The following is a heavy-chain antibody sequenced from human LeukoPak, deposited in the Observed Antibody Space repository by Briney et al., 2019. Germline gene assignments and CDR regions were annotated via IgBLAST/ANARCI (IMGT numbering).Heavy chain of an antibody. CDR1: GFTFSSYS. Sequence: GGSLRLSCAASGFTFSSYSMNWVRQAPGKGLEWVSSISSSSYIYYADSVKGRFTISRDNAKNSLYLQMNSLRAEDTAVYYCARDIVATNYYYGMDVWGQGTTVTVSS. J-gene: IGHJ6*02. CDR2: ISSSSYI. D-gene: IGHD5-12*01. CDR3: ARDIVATNYYYGMDV. V-gene: IGHV3-21*01.